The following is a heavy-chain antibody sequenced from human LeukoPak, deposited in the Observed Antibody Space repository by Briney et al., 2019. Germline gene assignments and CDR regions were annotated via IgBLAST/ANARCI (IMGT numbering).Heavy chain of an antibody. CDR2: ISSSGSYI. CDR3: ARLQRDYDFWSGYYTWGFDY. Sequence: PGGSLRLSCAASGFTFSSYSMNWVRQAPGKGLEWVSSISSSGSYIYYADSVKGRFTISRDNAKNSLYLQMNSLRAEDTAVYYCARLQRDYDFWSGYYTWGFDYWGQGTLVTVSS. J-gene: IGHJ4*02. V-gene: IGHV3-21*01. CDR1: GFTFSSYS. D-gene: IGHD3-3*01.